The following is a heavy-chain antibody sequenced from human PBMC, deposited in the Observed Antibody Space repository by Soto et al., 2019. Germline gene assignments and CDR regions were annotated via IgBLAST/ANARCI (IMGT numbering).Heavy chain of an antibody. CDR2: IWYDGSNK. CDR1: GFTFSSYG. CDR3: ARDQDILTGFYYYYYGMDV. V-gene: IGHV3-33*01. Sequence: GSLRLSCAASGFTFSSYGMHWVRQAPGKGLEWVAVIWYDGSNKYYADSVKGRFTISRDNSKNTLYLQMNSLRAEDTAVYYCARDQDILTGFYYYYYGMDVWGQGTTVTV. J-gene: IGHJ6*02. D-gene: IGHD3-9*01.